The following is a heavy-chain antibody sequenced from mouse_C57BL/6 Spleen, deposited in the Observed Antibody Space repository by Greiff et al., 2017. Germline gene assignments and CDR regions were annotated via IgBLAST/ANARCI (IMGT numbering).Heavy chain of an antibody. CDR2: ISSGSSTL. Sequence: EVHLVESGGGLVKPGGSLKLSCAASGFPFSDYGMHWVRQAPEKGLEWVAYISSGSSTLYYADTVKGRFTIARDNAKNTLFLQMTSLRSEDTAMYYCARRYGSSYWYFDVWGTGTTVTVSS. V-gene: IGHV5-17*01. CDR1: GFPFSDYG. D-gene: IGHD1-1*01. J-gene: IGHJ1*03. CDR3: ARRYGSSYWYFDV.